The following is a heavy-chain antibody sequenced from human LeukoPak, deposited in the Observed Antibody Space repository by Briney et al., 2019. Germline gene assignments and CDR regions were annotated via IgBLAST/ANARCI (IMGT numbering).Heavy chain of an antibody. CDR1: GYTFTSYD. CDR3: ATDYYDSSGSSGG. D-gene: IGHD3-22*01. V-gene: IGHV1-8*01. CDR2: MNPNSGNT. J-gene: IGHJ4*02. Sequence: ASVKVSCKASGYTFTSYDINWGRQATGQGLEWMGWMNPNSGNTGYAQKVQGRVTMTRNTSISTAYMELSSLRSEDTAVYYCATDYYDSSGSSGGWGQGTLVTVSS.